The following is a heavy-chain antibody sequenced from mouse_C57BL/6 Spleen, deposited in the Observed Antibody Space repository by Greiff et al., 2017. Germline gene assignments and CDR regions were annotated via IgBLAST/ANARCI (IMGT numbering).Heavy chain of an antibody. CDR2: IYPGDGDN. CDR3: AREIPCDY. V-gene: IGHV1-80*01. CDR1: GYAFSSYW. J-gene: IGHJ2*01. Sequence: VQLQQSGAELVKPGASVKISCKASGYAFSSYWMNWVKQRPGTGLEWIGQIYPGDGDNNYNGTFKGKATLTSDNSSSPAYMQLSSLTSEDSAVEFCAREIPCDYWGQGTTLTVSS.